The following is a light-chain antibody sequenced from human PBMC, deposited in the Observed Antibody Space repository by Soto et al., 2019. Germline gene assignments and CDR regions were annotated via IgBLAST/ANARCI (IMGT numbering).Light chain of an antibody. J-gene: IGKJ2*01. CDR3: QQRSNWPPEYT. Sequence: EIVLTQSPATLSLSPGERATLSCRASQSVSSYLAWYQQKPGQAPRLLIYDASNRAIGIPARFSGSGSGTDFTLTISSLEPEDFAVYYCQQRSNWPPEYTFGQGTKLEIK. V-gene: IGKV3-11*01. CDR2: DAS. CDR1: QSVSSY.